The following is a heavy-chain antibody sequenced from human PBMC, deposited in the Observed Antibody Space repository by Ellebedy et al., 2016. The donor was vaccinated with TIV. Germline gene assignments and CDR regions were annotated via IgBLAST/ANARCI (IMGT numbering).Heavy chain of an antibody. D-gene: IGHD3-10*01. CDR1: GFTFSSYG. CDR3: AREPMVRGVIRRGYAMDV. V-gene: IGHV3-33*01. CDR2: IWYDGSNK. J-gene: IGHJ6*02. Sequence: GESLKISCAASGFTFSSYGMHWVRQAPGKGLEWVAVIWYDGSNKYYADSVKGRFTISRDNSKNTLYLQMNSLRAEDTAVYYCAREPMVRGVIRRGYAMDVWGQGTTVTVS.